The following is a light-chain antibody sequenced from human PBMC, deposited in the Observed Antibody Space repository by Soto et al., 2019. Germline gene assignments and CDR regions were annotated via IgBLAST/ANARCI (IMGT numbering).Light chain of an antibody. V-gene: IGKV1-5*01. CDR2: DAS. CDR3: QQYNSYSGET. Sequence: DIQMTQSPSTLSASVGDRVTITCRASQSISSWLAWYQQKPGKAPKLLIYDASSLESGVPSRFSGSGSGTEFTLTNSSLQPDDFATYYCQQYNSYSGETFGQGTKV. CDR1: QSISSW. J-gene: IGKJ1*01.